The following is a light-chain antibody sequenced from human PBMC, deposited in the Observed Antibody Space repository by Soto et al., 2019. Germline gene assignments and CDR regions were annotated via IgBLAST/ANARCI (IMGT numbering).Light chain of an antibody. CDR1: SSDIGGYNY. CDR3: SSFTTSTTLYV. J-gene: IGLJ1*01. V-gene: IGLV2-14*01. Sequence: QSLLTQPAAVSGSPGQSITISCTGTSSDIGGYNYVSWYQQHPGKVPKLIIFEVSTRPSGVSNRFSGSKSGNTASLTISGLQADDEADYYCSSFTTSTTLYVFGTGTKVTVL. CDR2: EVS.